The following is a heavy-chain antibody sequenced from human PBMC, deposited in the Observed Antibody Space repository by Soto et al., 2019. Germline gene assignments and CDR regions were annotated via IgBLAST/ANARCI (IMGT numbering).Heavy chain of an antibody. CDR3: ASYRYDY. Sequence: SVKVSCKASRGTFNNYALTWVRQAPGQGLEWMGGIIPVSATTNYAPKFQGRLTITADEATNTAYMELNSVTPDDTAVYYCASYRYDYWGQGTVVTVSS. J-gene: IGHJ4*02. CDR2: IIPVSATT. D-gene: IGHD4-4*01. CDR1: RGTFNNYA. V-gene: IGHV1-69*13.